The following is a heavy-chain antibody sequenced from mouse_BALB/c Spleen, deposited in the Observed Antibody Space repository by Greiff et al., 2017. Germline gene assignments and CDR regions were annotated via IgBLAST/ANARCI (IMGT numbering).Heavy chain of an antibody. CDR3: ARIRGNGPFAY. CDR2: IYPGSGST. V-gene: IGHV1S22*01. J-gene: IGHJ2*01. D-gene: IGHD2-1*01. Sequence: LQQPGSELVRPGASVKLSCKASGYTFTSYWMHWVKQRPGQGLEWIGNIYPGSGSTNYDEKFKSKATLTVDTSSSTAYMQLSSLTSEDSAVYYCARIRGNGPFAYWGQGTTLTVSA. CDR1: GYTFTSYW.